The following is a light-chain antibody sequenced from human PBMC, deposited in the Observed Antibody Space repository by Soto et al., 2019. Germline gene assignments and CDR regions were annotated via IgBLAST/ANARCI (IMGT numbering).Light chain of an antibody. Sequence: QSVLTQPASVSGSPGQSITISCTGTSSDVGSYNLVSWYQQHPGKAPKLMIYEVSKRPSGVSNRFSGSKSGNTASLTISGLQAEDEADYYGCSYAGSSTFGVFGGGTKLTVL. V-gene: IGLV2-23*02. CDR1: SSDVGSYNL. CDR3: CSYAGSSTFGV. CDR2: EVS. J-gene: IGLJ3*02.